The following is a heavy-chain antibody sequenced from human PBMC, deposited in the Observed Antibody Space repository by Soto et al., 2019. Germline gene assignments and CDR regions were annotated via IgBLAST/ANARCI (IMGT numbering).Heavy chain of an antibody. V-gene: IGHV4-34*01. CDR2: INHSGGT. CDR1: GGSFSGYY. CDR3: ANSRGYDIYTWFDP. J-gene: IGHJ5*02. Sequence: SETLSLTCAVYGGSFSGYYGSWIRQPPGKGLEWIGEINHSGGTNCNPSLKSRVTISVDTSKNQFSLNLSSVTAADTAVYYCANSRGYDIYTWFDPWGQGTLVTVSS. D-gene: IGHD3-9*01.